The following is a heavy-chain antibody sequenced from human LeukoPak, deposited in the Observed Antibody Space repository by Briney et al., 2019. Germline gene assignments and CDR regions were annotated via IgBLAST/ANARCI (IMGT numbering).Heavy chain of an antibody. V-gene: IGHV3-72*01. Sequence: GGSLRPSCSASGFRFSDYYMDSVRQTPGKGLDSGARIRKVVNGYTTEYAASVKGRFTISRDDSTKTLFLQMNSLRTEDTAVYYCSRGDPDGTTDFDFWGQGTLVTVSS. CDR1: GFRFSDYY. D-gene: IGHD1-1*01. J-gene: IGHJ4*02. CDR3: SRGDPDGTTDFDF. CDR2: IRKVVNGYTT.